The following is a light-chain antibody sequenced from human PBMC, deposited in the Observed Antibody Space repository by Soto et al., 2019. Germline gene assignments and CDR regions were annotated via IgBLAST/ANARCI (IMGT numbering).Light chain of an antibody. J-gene: IGLJ1*01. Sequence: QSALTQPASVSGSAGQSITISCSGTMRDVGAYNLVSWYQQHPGTAPKLLIYEVSRRPSGVSNRFSGSKSGDTASLTISGLQAEDEADYYCYSYRGYYTRVFGTGTKVTVL. V-gene: IGLV2-14*01. CDR3: YSYRGYYTRV. CDR1: MRDVGAYNL. CDR2: EVS.